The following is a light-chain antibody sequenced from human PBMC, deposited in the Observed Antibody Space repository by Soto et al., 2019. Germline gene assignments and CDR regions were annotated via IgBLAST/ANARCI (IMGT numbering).Light chain of an antibody. V-gene: IGKV3-20*01. CDR3: QQYGSSGT. CDR2: GAS. Sequence: EIVLTQSPGTLALCPGEIXXLCGMASQSVSNSYLAWYQQKSGQAPRLLIYGASNRATGIPDRFSGSGSGTDFTLTISRLEAEDFAVYYCQQYGSSGTFGQGTKVDI. J-gene: IGKJ1*01. CDR1: QSVSNSY.